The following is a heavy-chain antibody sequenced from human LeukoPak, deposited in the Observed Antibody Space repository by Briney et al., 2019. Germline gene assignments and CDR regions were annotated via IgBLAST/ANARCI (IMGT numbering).Heavy chain of an antibody. V-gene: IGHV1-69*13. J-gene: IGHJ4*02. D-gene: IGHD5-24*01. CDR3: ARDEDGYNYFSY. CDR2: IIPIFGTA. CDR1: GGTFSSYA. Sequence: ASVKVSCKASGGTFSSYAISWVRQAPGQGLEWMGGIIPIFGTANYAQKLQGRVTITADESTSTAYMELSSLRSEDTAVYYCARDEDGYNYFSYWGQGTLVTVSS.